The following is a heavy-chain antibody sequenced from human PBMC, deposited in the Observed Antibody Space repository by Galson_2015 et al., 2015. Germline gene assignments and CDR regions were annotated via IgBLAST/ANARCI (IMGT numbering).Heavy chain of an antibody. Sequence: SVKVSCKASGFTFTSSAVQWVRQARGQRLEWIGWIVVGSGNTNYAQKFQERVTITRDMSTSTAYMELSSLRSEDTAVYYCAADASSRYCSSTSCYYYYGMDVWGQGTTVTVSS. CDR1: GFTFTSSA. CDR2: IVVGSGNT. D-gene: IGHD2-2*01. V-gene: IGHV1-58*01. J-gene: IGHJ6*02. CDR3: AADASSRYCSSTSCYYYYGMDV.